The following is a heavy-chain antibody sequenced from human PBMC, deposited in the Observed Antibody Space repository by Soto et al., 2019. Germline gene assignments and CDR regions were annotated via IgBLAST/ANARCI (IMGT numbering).Heavy chain of an antibody. CDR2: IIPIFGTA. J-gene: IGHJ6*02. D-gene: IGHD2-2*01. V-gene: IGHV1-69*13. CDR1: GGTFSSYA. Sequence: ASVKVSCKASGGTFSSYAISWVRQAPGQGLEWMGGIIPIFGTANYAQKFQGRVTITADESTSTAYMELSSLRSEDTAVYYCARSLYCNSTSCYVNDYYYGMDVWGQGTTVTVSS. CDR3: ARSLYCNSTSCYVNDYYYGMDV.